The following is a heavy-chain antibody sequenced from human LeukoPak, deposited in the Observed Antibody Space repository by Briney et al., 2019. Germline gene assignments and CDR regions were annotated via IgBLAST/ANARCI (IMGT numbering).Heavy chain of an antibody. CDR3: SRNGLVDFDY. CDR2: IRRRAYGGAA. Sequence: GGSLRLSCTTSGFAFDDFAMSWVRQPAGKGLEWVGFIRRRAYGGAAEYAASVKGRFIISRDDKKGIAYLQMNSLKTEDTAVYYCSRNGLVDFDYWGQGSRVIVSP. J-gene: IGHJ4*02. V-gene: IGHV3-49*04. CDR1: GFAFDDFA.